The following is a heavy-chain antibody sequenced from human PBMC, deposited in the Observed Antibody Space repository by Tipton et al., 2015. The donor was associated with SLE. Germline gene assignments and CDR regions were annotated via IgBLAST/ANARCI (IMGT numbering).Heavy chain of an antibody. V-gene: IGHV4-38-2*02. CDR2: VSHSGSS. D-gene: IGHD3-22*01. Sequence: TLSLTCTVSGSSINNAHFWAWIRRPPGKGLEWIGSVSHSGSSYYSPSLGSRVTISGDTSRNQFSLTLSSVTAADTAVYYCARDTDRGSSAYAGAFDFWGQGTVVTVSS. CDR1: GSSINNAHF. CDR3: ARDTDRGSSAYAGAFDF. J-gene: IGHJ3*01.